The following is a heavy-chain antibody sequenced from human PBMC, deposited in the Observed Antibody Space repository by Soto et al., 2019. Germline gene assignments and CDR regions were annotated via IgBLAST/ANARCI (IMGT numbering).Heavy chain of an antibody. J-gene: IGHJ5*02. CDR2: ISRSSGAI. Sequence: GGSLRLSCAASGFSFSSYSMNWVRQAPGKGLEWVSYISRSSGAIYYADSVKGRFTMSRDNAKNSLYLQMSSLRAEDTAVYYCTRCRESATFYWFDPWGQGTLVTVSS. CDR3: TRCRESATFYWFDP. V-gene: IGHV3-48*01. D-gene: IGHD1-26*01. CDR1: GFSFSSYS.